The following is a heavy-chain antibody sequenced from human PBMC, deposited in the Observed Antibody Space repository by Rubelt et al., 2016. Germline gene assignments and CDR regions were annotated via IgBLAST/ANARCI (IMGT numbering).Heavy chain of an antibody. J-gene: IGHJ4*02. Sequence: QVQLQESGPGLVKPSETLSLTCTVSGYSITSAYYWGWIRQPPGKGLEWIGLIYYGGPTYYNPSLQSRVTISIDTAKNQFSLVRSSVTATDTAVYFCARDTVARRQDVHDYWGQGTLVTVSS. V-gene: IGHV4-38-2*02. CDR1: GYSITSAYY. CDR2: IYYGGPT. CDR3: ARDTVARRQDVHDY. D-gene: IGHD6-19*01.